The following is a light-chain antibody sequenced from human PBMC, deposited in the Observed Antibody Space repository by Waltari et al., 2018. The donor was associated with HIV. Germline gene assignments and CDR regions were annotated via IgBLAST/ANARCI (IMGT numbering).Light chain of an antibody. J-gene: IGLJ3*02. CDR1: GLAKQY. CDR3: QCADSNGQWV. Sequence: YALTQPPSVSLSPGQTARITCSGDGLAKQYGYWYKQKPGQAPEMLIIKDWERPSGIPERFSGSCSGETGALTISGGQAEDEADYYCQCADSNGQWVFGVGTKLTVL. V-gene: IGLV3-25*03. CDR2: KDW.